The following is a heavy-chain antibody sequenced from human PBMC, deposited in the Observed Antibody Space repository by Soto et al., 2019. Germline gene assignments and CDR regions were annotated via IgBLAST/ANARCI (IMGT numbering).Heavy chain of an antibody. CDR2: INPTSGST. CDR3: ARDLAAGDH. V-gene: IGHV1-46*01. D-gene: IGHD6-13*01. Sequence: QVQLVQSGAEVKKPGASVKVSCKASGYTFTNYYIHWVRHAPGQGLEWMGIINPTSGSTNYAQKFQGRVTLTYDTSTTTVYMELSGLRSEDTAVLYCARDLAAGDHWGQGTLVTGSS. CDR1: GYTFTNYY. J-gene: IGHJ4*02.